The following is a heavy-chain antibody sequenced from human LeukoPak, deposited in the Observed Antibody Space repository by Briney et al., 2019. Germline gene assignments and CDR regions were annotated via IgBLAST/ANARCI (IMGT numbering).Heavy chain of an antibody. CDR3: ARGLYITIFGVVISGYYFDY. J-gene: IGHJ4*02. CDR1: GGSFSGYY. Sequence: SETLSLTCAVYGGSFSGYYWSWLRQPPGKGLEWIGEINHSGSTNYNPSLKSRVTISVDTSKNQFSLKLSSVTAADTAVYYCARGLYITIFGVVISGYYFDYWGQGTLVTVSS. V-gene: IGHV4-34*01. D-gene: IGHD3-3*01. CDR2: INHSGST.